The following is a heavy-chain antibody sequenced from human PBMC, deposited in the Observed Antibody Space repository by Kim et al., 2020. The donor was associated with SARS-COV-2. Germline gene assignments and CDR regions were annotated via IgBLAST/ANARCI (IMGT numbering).Heavy chain of an antibody. D-gene: IGHD2-8*02. CDR2: TRNKAKRYTT. Sequence: GGSLRLSCAASGITFSDHYMDWVRQAPGKGLEWVGRTRNKAKRYTTEYAASVKGRFTIPRAESKNSLYLQMNSLETEDTAVYYCLRANVGYCNGGKCSYFDYWGQGTLDSVSS. V-gene: IGHV3-72*01. CDR1: GITFSDHY. J-gene: IGHJ4*02. CDR3: LRANVGYCNGGKCSYFDY.